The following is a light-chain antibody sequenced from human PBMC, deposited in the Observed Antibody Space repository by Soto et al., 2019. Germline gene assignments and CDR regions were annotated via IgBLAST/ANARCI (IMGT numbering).Light chain of an antibody. V-gene: IGKV3-20*01. J-gene: IGKJ3*01. CDR1: QTVCSSC. CDR3: QQYGSSPGFT. CDR2: GAS. Sequence: EIVLTQSPGTLSLSPGERATLSCRASQTVCSSCLAWYQQKPGQAPRLLISGASNRATGIPARFSGSGSGTDFTLTISRLEPEDFAVYYCQQYGSSPGFTFGPGTKVDIK.